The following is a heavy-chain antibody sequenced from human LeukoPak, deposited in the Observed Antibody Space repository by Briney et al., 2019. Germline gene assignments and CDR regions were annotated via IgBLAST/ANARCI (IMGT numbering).Heavy chain of an antibody. CDR3: ARVRTPLLLLTSTFQH. CDR1: GFTFSSYA. Sequence: GRSLRLSCAASGFTFSSYAMHWVRQAPGKGLEWVAVISYDGSNKYYADSVKGRFTISRDNSKNTLYLQMNSLRAEDTAVYYCARVRTPLLLLTSTFQHWGQGTLVTVSS. D-gene: IGHD3-10*01. V-gene: IGHV3-30-3*01. CDR2: ISYDGSNK. J-gene: IGHJ1*01.